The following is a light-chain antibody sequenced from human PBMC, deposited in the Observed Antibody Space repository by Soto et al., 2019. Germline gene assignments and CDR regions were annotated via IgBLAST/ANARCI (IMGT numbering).Light chain of an antibody. CDR3: QHYGSPGT. V-gene: IGKV1-39*01. J-gene: IGKJ3*01. CDR1: QSISSY. CDR2: AAS. Sequence: DIQMTQSPSSLSASVGDGVTITCRASQSISSYVSWYQQKPGKAPKLLIYAASRLQSGVPSRFSGSRSGTDFTLTISRLEPEDFAVYYCQHYGSPGTFGPGTKVDIK.